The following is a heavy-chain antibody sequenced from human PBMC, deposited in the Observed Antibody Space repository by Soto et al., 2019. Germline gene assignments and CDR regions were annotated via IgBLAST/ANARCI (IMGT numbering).Heavy chain of an antibody. CDR2: ISGSGTST. D-gene: IGHD6-13*01. CDR3: AKYASSTWSLFDY. V-gene: IGHV3-23*01. CDR1: GLTFDSFG. Sequence: WGSLRLSCAASGLTFDSFGMTWVRQAPGKGLEWVSSISGSGTSTYYADSVKGRFTISRDNSKNTLYLQMNSLRAEDTALYYCAKYASSTWSLFDYWGQGTLVTVSS. J-gene: IGHJ4*02.